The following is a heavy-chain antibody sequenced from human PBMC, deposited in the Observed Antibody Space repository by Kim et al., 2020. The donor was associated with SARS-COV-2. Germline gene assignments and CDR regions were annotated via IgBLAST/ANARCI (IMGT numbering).Heavy chain of an antibody. Sequence: SETLSLTCTVSVGSISSYYWSWIRQPPGKGLEWIGYIYYSGSATYNPSLKSRVTISVDTSKDHFSLKLSSVTAADTAVYYCARRDSGSHRPFDYWGQGTLVTVSS. V-gene: IGHV4-59*08. CDR3: ARRDSGSHRPFDY. CDR2: IYYSGSA. D-gene: IGHD1-26*01. J-gene: IGHJ4*02. CDR1: VGSISSYY.